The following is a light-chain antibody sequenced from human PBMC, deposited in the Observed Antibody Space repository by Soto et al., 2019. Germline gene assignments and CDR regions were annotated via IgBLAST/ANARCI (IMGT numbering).Light chain of an antibody. J-gene: IGKJ3*01. CDR1: EDITIY. V-gene: IGKV1-9*01. CDR2: AAS. CDR3: QQYYSYPFT. Sequence: IQLTQSPSSLSASVGDSFTITCRASEDITIYLAWYQQKPGKAPDLLMYAASTLQSGVPSRFSGSGSGTDFTLTISCLQSEDFATYYCQQYYSYPFTFGPGTKVDIK.